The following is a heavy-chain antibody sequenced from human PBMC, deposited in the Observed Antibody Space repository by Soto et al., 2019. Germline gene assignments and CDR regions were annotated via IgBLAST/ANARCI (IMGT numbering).Heavy chain of an antibody. CDR1: GFTFSNSW. V-gene: IGHV3-7*03. CDR2: INQDGSER. D-gene: IGHD6-6*01. J-gene: IGHJ6*03. CDR3: AKDISRIAARPYYSYYMDV. Sequence: GGSLRLSCAASGFTFSNSWMSWVRQAPGTRLEWVANINQDGSERNYADSVRGRFTISRDNAKNSLYLQMNSLRAEDTALYYCAKDISRIAARPYYSYYMDVWGKGTTVTLSS.